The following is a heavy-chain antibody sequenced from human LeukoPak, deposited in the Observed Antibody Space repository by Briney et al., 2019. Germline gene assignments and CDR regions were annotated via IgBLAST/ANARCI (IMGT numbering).Heavy chain of an antibody. V-gene: IGHV1-69*06. D-gene: IGHD3-10*01. CDR3: ARGGDFDAFDI. Sequence: GASVKVSCKASGGTFSSYAISWARQAPGQGLEWMGGIIPIFGTANYAQKFQGRVTITADKSTSTAYMELSSLRSEDTAVYYCARGGDFDAFDIWGQGTMVTVSS. CDR1: GGTFSSYA. CDR2: IIPIFGTA. J-gene: IGHJ3*02.